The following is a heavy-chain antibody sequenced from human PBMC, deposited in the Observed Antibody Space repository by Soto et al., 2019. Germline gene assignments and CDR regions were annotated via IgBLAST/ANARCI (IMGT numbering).Heavy chain of an antibody. CDR3: ASSTYYDFWRGPPGMDV. CDR2: IYSGGST. V-gene: IGHV3-66*01. CDR1: GFTVSSNY. D-gene: IGHD3-3*01. J-gene: IGHJ6*02. Sequence: EVQLVESGGGLVQPGGSLRLSCAASGFTVSSNYMSWVRQAPGKGLEWVSVIYSGGSTYYADSVKGRFTISRDNSKNTLYLQMNSLRAEDTAVYYCASSTYYDFWRGPPGMDVWGQGTTVTVSS.